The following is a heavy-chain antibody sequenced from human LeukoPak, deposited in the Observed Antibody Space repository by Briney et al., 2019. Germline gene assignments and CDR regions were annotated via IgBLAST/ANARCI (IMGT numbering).Heavy chain of an antibody. CDR3: AKDLAYTSDFDY. J-gene: IGHJ4*02. Sequence: GGSLRLSCTASGFTFSRHGMSWVRQAPGKGLEWVSAISGSGGSTYYADSVKGRFTISRDNSKNTLYPQMNSLRAEDTAVYYCAKDLAYTSDFDYWGQGTLVTVSS. CDR1: GFTFSRHG. D-gene: IGHD3-16*01. V-gene: IGHV3-23*01. CDR2: ISGSGGST.